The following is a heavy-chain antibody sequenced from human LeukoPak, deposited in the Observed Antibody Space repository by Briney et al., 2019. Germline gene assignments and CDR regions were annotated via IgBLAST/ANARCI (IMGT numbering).Heavy chain of an antibody. D-gene: IGHD3-3*01. Sequence: SETLSLTCAVYGGSFSGYYWSWIRQPPGKGLEWIGEINHSGSTNYNPSLKSRVTISVDTSKNQFSLKPSSVTAADTAVYYCARGHNFDFWSGTFKFDYWGQGTLVTVSS. CDR1: GGSFSGYY. J-gene: IGHJ4*02. CDR3: ARGHNFDFWSGTFKFDY. CDR2: INHSGST. V-gene: IGHV4-34*01.